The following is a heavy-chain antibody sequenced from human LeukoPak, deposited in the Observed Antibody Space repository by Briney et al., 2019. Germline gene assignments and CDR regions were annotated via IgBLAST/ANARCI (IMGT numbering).Heavy chain of an antibody. CDR1: GFTFSTYW. J-gene: IGHJ4*02. CDR2: INTDGSTT. CDR3: TRGTGDGH. Sequence: GGSLRLSCVGSGFTFSTYWMHWVRQAPGRGLVWVSGINTDGSTTSYADSVKGRFTISRDNAKNTLYLQMSSLRVEDTAVYYCTRGTGDGHWGQGTLVTVSS. D-gene: IGHD7-27*01. V-gene: IGHV3-74*01.